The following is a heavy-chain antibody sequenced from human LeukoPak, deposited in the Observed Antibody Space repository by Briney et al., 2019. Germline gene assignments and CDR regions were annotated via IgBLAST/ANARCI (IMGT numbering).Heavy chain of an antibody. V-gene: IGHV4-61*02. CDR3: ARGPNNFGVVTYYMDV. CDR1: GGSISSGSYY. CDR2: IYTSGST. J-gene: IGHJ6*03. Sequence: SETLSLTRTVSGGSISSGSYYWSWIRQPAGKGLEWIGRIYTSGSTNYNPSLKSRVTISVDTSKNQFSLKLSSVNAADTAVYYCARGPNNFGVVTYYMDVWGKGTTVTVSS. D-gene: IGHD3-3*01.